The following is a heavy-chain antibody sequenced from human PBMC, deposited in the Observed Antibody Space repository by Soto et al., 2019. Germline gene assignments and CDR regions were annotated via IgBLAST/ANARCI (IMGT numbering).Heavy chain of an antibody. V-gene: IGHV3-9*01. CDR3: AKGGPDGFCSGGRCYFDY. CDR2: ISWNSNII. J-gene: IGHJ4*02. Sequence: EVQLVESGGGLVQPGRSLRLSCAASGFTFDDYAMHWVRRVPGKGLEWVSIISWNSNIIGYADSVKGRFTISRDNAKNSLYLQMSSLRPEDTALYYCAKGGPDGFCSGGRCYFDYWGQGTLVTVSS. CDR1: GFTFDDYA. D-gene: IGHD2-15*01.